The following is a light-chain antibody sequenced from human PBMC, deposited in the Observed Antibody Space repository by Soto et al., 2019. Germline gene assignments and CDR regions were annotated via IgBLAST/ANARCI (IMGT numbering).Light chain of an antibody. CDR2: GDT. CDR1: RSNIGAGYD. Sequence: QSVLTQPPSVSGAPGQRVTISCAGSRSNIGAGYDVHWYRQLPGTAPKLLIYGDTSRPSGVPARFSGSKSGTSVSLAISGLRSDDEATYYCASWDDTLDAQVFGGGTKLTVL. J-gene: IGLJ3*02. V-gene: IGLV1-40*01. CDR3: ASWDDTLDAQV.